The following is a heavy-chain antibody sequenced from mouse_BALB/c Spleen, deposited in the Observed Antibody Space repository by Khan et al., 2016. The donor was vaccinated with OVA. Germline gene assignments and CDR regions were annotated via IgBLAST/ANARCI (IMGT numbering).Heavy chain of an antibody. CDR3: ARREKYGYDPSWFAY. Sequence: VQLQQSGAELVRPRASVKLSCKASGYTFTSYWMNWVKQRPGQGLEWIGMIDPSDSETHYNQIFKDKATLTVDKSSSTAYMHLSSLTSEDSAVYYCARREKYGYDPSWFAYWGQGTLVTVSA. CDR2: IDPSDSET. V-gene: IGHV1-61*01. D-gene: IGHD2-2*01. CDR1: GYTFTSYW. J-gene: IGHJ3*01.